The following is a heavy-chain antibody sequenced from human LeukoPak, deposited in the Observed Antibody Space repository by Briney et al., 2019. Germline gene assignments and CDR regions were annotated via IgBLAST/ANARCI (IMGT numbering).Heavy chain of an antibody. D-gene: IGHD6-13*01. CDR1: RFTASSNY. V-gene: IGHV3-53*01. J-gene: IGHJ2*01. CDR2: IYSGGST. CDR3: ARRTPITAAADLANWYFAP. Sequence: WGSPRLSSAASRFTASSNYMSSVRQAPGKGLEWLSVIYSGGSTYYAASAKGRFTISTDNSKNTLYLQMHSLRAEDTAVYYCARRTPITAAADLANWYFAPWARGPLVTVPP.